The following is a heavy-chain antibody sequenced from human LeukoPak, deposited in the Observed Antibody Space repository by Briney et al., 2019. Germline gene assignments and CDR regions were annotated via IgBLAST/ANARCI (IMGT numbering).Heavy chain of an antibody. CDR3: ARKSRSSGAWFDT. J-gene: IGHJ5*02. Sequence: SQTLSLTCAISGDSVSSNSAAWNWIRQSPSRGLEWLGRTYYRSKWYTDYAVSVKSRITIKPDTSKNQFSLQLNTVTPEDTAVYYCARKSRSSGAWFDTWGQGTPVTVSS. CDR1: GDSVSSNSAA. D-gene: IGHD6-6*01. CDR2: TYYRSKWYT. V-gene: IGHV6-1*01.